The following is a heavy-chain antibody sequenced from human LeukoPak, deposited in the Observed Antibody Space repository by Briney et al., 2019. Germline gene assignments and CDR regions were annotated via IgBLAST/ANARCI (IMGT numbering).Heavy chain of an antibody. CDR1: GFTFSSYA. CDR3: AKEGRGYSGYDYYMDV. D-gene: IGHD5-12*01. V-gene: IGHV3-48*04. J-gene: IGHJ6*03. Sequence: GGSLRLSCAASGFTFSSYAMSWVRQAPGKGLEWVSYISSSGSTIYYADSVKGRFTISRDNAKNSLYLQMNSLRAEDTAVYYCAKEGRGYSGYDYYMDVWGKGTTVTISS. CDR2: ISSSGSTI.